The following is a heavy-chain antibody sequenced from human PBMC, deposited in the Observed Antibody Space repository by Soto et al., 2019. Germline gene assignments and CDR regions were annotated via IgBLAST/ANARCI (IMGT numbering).Heavy chain of an antibody. J-gene: IGHJ4*02. CDR2: ISYDGSNK. D-gene: IGHD6-19*01. CDR3: AVYTSAALFDY. Sequence: QAQLVESGGGVVQPGRSLRLSCAASGFSFTTHGIHWVRQAPGKGLEWVALISYDGSNKYYADSVKGRFTISRDNSKNTLFLQMNSLRADDTAVYYCAVYTSAALFDYWGQGTLVTVSS. CDR1: GFSFTTHG. V-gene: IGHV3-30*03.